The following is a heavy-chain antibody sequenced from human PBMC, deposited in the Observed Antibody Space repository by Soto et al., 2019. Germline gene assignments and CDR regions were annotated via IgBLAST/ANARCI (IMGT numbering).Heavy chain of an antibody. Sequence: PXGSLKISCKGSGYSFTSYWIGWVRQMPGKGLEWMGIIYPGDSDTRYSPSFQGQVTISADKSISTAYLQWSSLKASDTAMYYCARLMSGRYPYYYGMDVWGQGTTVTVSS. V-gene: IGHV5-51*01. CDR3: ARLMSGRYPYYYGMDV. J-gene: IGHJ6*02. CDR2: IYPGDSDT. CDR1: GYSFTSYW. D-gene: IGHD1-26*01.